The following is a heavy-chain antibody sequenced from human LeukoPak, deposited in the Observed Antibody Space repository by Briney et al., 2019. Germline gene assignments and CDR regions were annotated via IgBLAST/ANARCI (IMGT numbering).Heavy chain of an antibody. CDR3: ERHYEGANRRDLFDP. J-gene: IGHJ5*02. V-gene: IGHV1-18*01. Sequence: ASVNVSRKASVYSLSNYGLSWLGQAPGQGLDGLGWIGGLDDDINYSHKVEGRVSLTIETSTRTVYMDLRSLTSDDAAMYYCERHYEGANRRDLFDPWGQGTLVIVSS. D-gene: IGHD1-26*01. CDR2: IGGLDDDI. CDR1: VYSLSNYG.